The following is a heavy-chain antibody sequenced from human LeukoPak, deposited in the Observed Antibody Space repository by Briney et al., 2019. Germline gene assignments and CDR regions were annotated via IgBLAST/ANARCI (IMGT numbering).Heavy chain of an antibody. V-gene: IGHV3-7*01. J-gene: IGHJ4*02. D-gene: IGHD2-15*01. CDR1: GFTFSSYW. Sequence: PGGSLRLSCAASGFTFSSYWMGWVRQAPGKGLEWVAHIKQDGSEKYYVDSVKGRFTISRDNAENSLYLQMDSLRAEDTAVYYCARDPGYCSGGGCPLFDYWGRGTLVPVSS. CDR3: ARDPGYCSGGGCPLFDY. CDR2: IKQDGSEK.